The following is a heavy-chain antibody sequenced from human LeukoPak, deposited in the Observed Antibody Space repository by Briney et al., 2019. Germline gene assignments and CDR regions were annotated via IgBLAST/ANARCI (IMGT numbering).Heavy chain of an antibody. CDR3: ARGGTSRRSSRPGRYYYYGMDV. Sequence: GASVKVSCKASGGTFSSYAISWVRQAPGQGLEWMGGIIPIFGTANYAQKFQGRVTITADESTSTAYMELSSLRSEDTAVYYCARGGTSRRSSRPGRYYYYGMDVWGQGTTVIVSS. J-gene: IGHJ6*02. D-gene: IGHD3-16*01. CDR1: GGTFSSYA. CDR2: IIPIFGTA. V-gene: IGHV1-69*13.